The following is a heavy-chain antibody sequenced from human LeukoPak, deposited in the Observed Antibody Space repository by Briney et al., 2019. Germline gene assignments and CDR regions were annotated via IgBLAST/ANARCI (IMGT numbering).Heavy chain of an antibody. J-gene: IGHJ4*02. Sequence: SETLSLTCSVSGASVSDGNYYWSWIRQPPGKGLEWIGYMFYSGSTNYNPSLKSRVTISVDTSKNQFSLKLSSVTAADTAVYYCARGLSGSYFYWGQGTLVTVSS. D-gene: IGHD1-26*01. CDR3: ARGLSGSYFY. CDR2: MFYSGST. CDR1: GASVSDGNYY. V-gene: IGHV4-61*01.